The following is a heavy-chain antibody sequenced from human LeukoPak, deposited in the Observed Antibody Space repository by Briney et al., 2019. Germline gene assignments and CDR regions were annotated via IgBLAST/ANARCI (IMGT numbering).Heavy chain of an antibody. Sequence: GRSRRLTCVVSGVSLSSHGMHWVRQAPGKRLEWLTFTWSDGRSEYYADSVKGRFSVSRDNSKNTVYLQIDSLRVEDTAVYYCARDRGNDYFDSWGQGTLVTVSS. CDR1: GVSLSSHG. V-gene: IGHV3-33*01. CDR3: ARDRGNDYFDS. CDR2: TWSDGRSE. J-gene: IGHJ4*02.